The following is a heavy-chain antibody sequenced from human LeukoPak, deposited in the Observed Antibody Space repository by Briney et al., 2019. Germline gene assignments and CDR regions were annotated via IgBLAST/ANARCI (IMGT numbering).Heavy chain of an antibody. J-gene: IGHJ3*02. Sequence: PGGSLRLSCAASGFTFSTYAMSWVRQAPGKGLEWVSAISDDGDATYYADSVKGRFTISRDNSKNTLYLQMNSLRAEDTAVYYCAKIELAVAGTFPAFDIWGQGTMVTVSS. CDR2: ISDDGDAT. CDR1: GFTFSTYA. CDR3: AKIELAVAGTFPAFDI. D-gene: IGHD6-19*01. V-gene: IGHV3-23*01.